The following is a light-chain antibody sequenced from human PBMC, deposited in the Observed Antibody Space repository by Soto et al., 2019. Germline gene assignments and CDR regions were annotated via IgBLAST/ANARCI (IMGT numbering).Light chain of an antibody. J-gene: IGKJ5*01. Sequence: DIQMTHFPSTVSDSIVDIVAVTCPESQDIGNSLNWYQQLPGKPPKLLIYGATNLEAGVPTRFSGRGSGTHFTFTIASLQPEDIATYSCQKYEDLPSITCGQGTRREIK. CDR3: QKYEDLPSIT. V-gene: IGKV1-33*01. CDR1: QDIGNS. CDR2: GAT.